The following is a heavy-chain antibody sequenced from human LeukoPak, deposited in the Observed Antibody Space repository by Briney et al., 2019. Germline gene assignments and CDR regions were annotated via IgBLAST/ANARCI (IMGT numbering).Heavy chain of an antibody. J-gene: IGHJ4*02. CDR3: ATVRKLLTSSSFDY. V-gene: IGHV1-24*01. D-gene: IGHD2-15*01. Sequence: ASVKVSCKVSGYTLTELSMHWVRQAPGKGLEWMGGFDPEDGETIYAQKFQGRVTMTEDTSTDTAYMELSSLRSEDTAVYYCATVRKLLTSSSFDYWGQGTLVTVSS. CDR1: GYTLTELS. CDR2: FDPEDGET.